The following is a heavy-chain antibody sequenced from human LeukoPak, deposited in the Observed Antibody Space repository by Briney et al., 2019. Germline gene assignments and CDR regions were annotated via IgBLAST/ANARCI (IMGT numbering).Heavy chain of an antibody. D-gene: IGHD5-12*01. CDR3: ARETQYSGYDFFYYYYMDV. V-gene: IGHV3-21*01. CDR1: GVTFSSYS. Sequence: PGGSLRLSCAASGVTFSSYSMNWVRQAPGKGLEWVSSISSSSSYIYYADSVKGRFTISRDNAKNSLYLQMNSLRAEDTAVYYCARETQYSGYDFFYYYYMDVWGKGTTVTVSS. CDR2: ISSSSSYI. J-gene: IGHJ6*03.